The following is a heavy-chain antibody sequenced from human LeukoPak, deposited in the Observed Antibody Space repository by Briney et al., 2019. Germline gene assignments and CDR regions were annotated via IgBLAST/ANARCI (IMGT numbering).Heavy chain of an antibody. CDR1: GFIFSTHH. V-gene: IGHV3-23*01. CDR2: ISAPGGTK. Sequence: GGSLRLSCAASGFIFSTHHMTWVRQAPGKGLEWISSISAPGGTKYFADSVKGRFTISRDNSKNTLYLQMNSLRTEDTAVYYCAKDSYYFYIDVWGKGTTVTVSS. CDR3: AKDSYYFYIDV. J-gene: IGHJ6*03.